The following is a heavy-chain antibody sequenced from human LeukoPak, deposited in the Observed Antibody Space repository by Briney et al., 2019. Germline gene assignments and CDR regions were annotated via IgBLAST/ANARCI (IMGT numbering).Heavy chain of an antibody. D-gene: IGHD6-19*01. CDR1: GGSFSGYY. Sequence: PSETLSLTCAVYGGSFSGYYWSWIRQPPGKGLEWIGEINHSGSTNYNPSLKSRVTISVDTSKNQFSLKLSSATAADTAVYYCAREVSSGWYEGPKYYFDYWGQGTLVTVSS. CDR3: AREVSSGWYEGPKYYFDY. CDR2: INHSGST. J-gene: IGHJ4*02. V-gene: IGHV4-34*01.